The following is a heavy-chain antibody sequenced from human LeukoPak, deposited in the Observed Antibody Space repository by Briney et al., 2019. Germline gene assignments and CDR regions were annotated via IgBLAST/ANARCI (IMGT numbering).Heavy chain of an antibody. Sequence: SETLSLTCTVPGDSISSYYWSWIRQTPGKGLEWIGYMYHSGITKYNPSLKSRVTTSVDTSKNQFSLKLSSVTAADTAVYYCARESNCSGGSCPKNNWFDPWGQGTLVTVSS. CDR1: GDSISSYY. CDR3: ARESNCSGGSCPKNNWFDP. V-gene: IGHV4-59*01. CDR2: MYHSGIT. J-gene: IGHJ5*02. D-gene: IGHD2-15*01.